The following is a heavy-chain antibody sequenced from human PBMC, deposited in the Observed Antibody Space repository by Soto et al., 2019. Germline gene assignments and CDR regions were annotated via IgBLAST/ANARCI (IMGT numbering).Heavy chain of an antibody. J-gene: IGHJ1*01. D-gene: IGHD6-13*01. CDR3: ARGAIAAAGTAGYFQQ. Sequence: SETLSLTCTVSGGSISSYYWSWIRQAPGKGLEWIGEINDSGSTNYNPSLKSRVTISVDTSKNQFSLKVSSVTAADTAVYYCARGAIAAAGTAGYFQQWGQGTPVTVSS. CDR1: GGSISSYY. V-gene: IGHV4-34*01. CDR2: INDSGST.